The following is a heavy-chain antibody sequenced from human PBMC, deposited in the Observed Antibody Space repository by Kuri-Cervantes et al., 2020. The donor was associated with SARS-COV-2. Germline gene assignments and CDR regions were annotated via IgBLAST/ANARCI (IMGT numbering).Heavy chain of an antibody. D-gene: IGHD2-2*01. CDR3: ARVQTLPAAISGTLSRGQYYYYYYYMDV. CDR1: GYTFTSYG. Sequence: ASVKVSCKASGYTFTSYGISWVRQAPGQGLEWMGWISAYNGNTNYAQKLQGRVTMTTDTSTSTAYMELRSLRSEDTAVYYCARVQTLPAAISGTLSRGQYYYYYYYMDVWGKGTTVTVSS. V-gene: IGHV1-18*01. CDR2: ISAYNGNT. J-gene: IGHJ6*03.